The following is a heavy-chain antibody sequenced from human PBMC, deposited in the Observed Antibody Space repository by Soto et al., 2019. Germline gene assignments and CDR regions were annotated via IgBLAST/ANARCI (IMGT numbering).Heavy chain of an antibody. Sequence: GGSLRLSCSASGFSFSSYDIHWGRLAPGKGLEYVSASTSDGGSTNFADSVKGRFTISRDNSRNMLYLQMSSLRAEDTAIYYCVKPPAYYYDSSAYYSAWGQGTLVTVSS. CDR1: GFSFSSYD. J-gene: IGHJ5*02. CDR2: STSDGGST. D-gene: IGHD3-22*01. V-gene: IGHV3-64D*06. CDR3: VKPPAYYYDSSAYYSA.